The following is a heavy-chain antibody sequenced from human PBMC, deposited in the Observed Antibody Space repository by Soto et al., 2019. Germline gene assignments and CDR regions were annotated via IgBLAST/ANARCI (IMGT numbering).Heavy chain of an antibody. CDR2: IKQDGSEK. V-gene: IGHV3-7*01. CDR3: ARCDWNYLFYYYGMDV. J-gene: IGHJ6*02. CDR1: GFTFSSYW. Sequence: PGGSLRLSCAASGFTFSSYWMSWVRQAPGKGLEWVANIKQDGSEKYYVDSVKGRFTISRDNAKNSLYLQMNSLRAEDTAVYYCARCDWNYLFYYYGMDVWGQGTTVTVSS. D-gene: IGHD1-7*01.